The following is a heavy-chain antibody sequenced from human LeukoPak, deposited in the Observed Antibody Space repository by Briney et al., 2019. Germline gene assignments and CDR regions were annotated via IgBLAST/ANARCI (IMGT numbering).Heavy chain of an antibody. J-gene: IGHJ6*03. Sequence: SVKVSCKASGGTFSSYAISWVRQAPGQGLEWMGGIIPIFGTANYAQKFQGRVTITADESTSTAYMELSSLRSEDTAVYYCAREGCTNGVCYSRYYYYMDVWGKGTTVTVFS. CDR3: AREGCTNGVCYSRYYYYMDV. CDR2: IIPIFGTA. CDR1: GGTFSSYA. V-gene: IGHV1-69*13. D-gene: IGHD2-8*01.